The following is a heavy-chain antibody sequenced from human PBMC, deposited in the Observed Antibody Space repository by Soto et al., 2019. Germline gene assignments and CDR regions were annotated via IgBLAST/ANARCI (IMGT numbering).Heavy chain of an antibody. J-gene: IGHJ4*02. D-gene: IGHD3-22*01. CDR1: GGTFSSYA. V-gene: IGHV1-69*13. Sequence: SVKVSCKASGGTFSSYAISWVRQAPGQGLEWMGGIIPIFGTANYAQKFQGRVTITADESTSTAYMELSSLRSEDTAVYYCARGSHYYDSSGSLDYWGQGTLVTVSS. CDR3: ARGSHYYDSSGSLDY. CDR2: IIPIFGTA.